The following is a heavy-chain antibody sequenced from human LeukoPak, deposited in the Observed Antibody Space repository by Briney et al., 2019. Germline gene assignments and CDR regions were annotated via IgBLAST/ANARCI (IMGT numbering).Heavy chain of an antibody. J-gene: IGHJ3*02. CDR3: TRDSSSYSSGWSDDAFDI. Sequence: SQTLSLTCTVSGGSISSGGYYWSWIRQHPGKGLEWIGYIYYSGSTYYNPSLKSRVTISVDTSKNQFSLKLSSVTAADTAVYYCTRDSSSYSSGWSDDAFDIWGQGTMVTVSS. CDR1: GGSISSGGYY. CDR2: IYYSGST. D-gene: IGHD6-19*01. V-gene: IGHV4-31*03.